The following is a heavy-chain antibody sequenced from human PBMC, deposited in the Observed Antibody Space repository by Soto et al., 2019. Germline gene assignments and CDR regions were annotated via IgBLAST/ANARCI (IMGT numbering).Heavy chain of an antibody. Sequence: ASVKVSCKASGYTFTSYYMHWVRQAPGQGLEWMGGIIPIFGTANYAQKFQGRVTITADESTSTAYMELSSLRSEDTAVYYCARGPVGATTYYYYGMDVWGQGTTVTVSS. V-gene: IGHV1-69*13. J-gene: IGHJ6*02. CDR2: IIPIFGTA. CDR1: GYTFTSYY. CDR3: ARGPVGATTYYYYGMDV. D-gene: IGHD1-26*01.